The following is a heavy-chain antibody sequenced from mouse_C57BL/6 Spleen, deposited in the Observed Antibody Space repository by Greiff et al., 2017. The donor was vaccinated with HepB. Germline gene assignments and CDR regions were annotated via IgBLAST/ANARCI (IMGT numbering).Heavy chain of an antibody. CDR2: INPNNGGT. CDR1: GYTFTDYY. J-gene: IGHJ3*01. Sequence: VQLQQSGPELVKPGASVKISCKASGYTFTDYYMNWVKQSHGKSLEWIGDINPNNGGTSYNQKFKGKATLTVDKSSSTAYMELRSLTSEDSAVYYCARVGQLRLRGFAYWGQGTLVTVSA. V-gene: IGHV1-26*01. D-gene: IGHD3-2*02. CDR3: ARVGQLRLRGFAY.